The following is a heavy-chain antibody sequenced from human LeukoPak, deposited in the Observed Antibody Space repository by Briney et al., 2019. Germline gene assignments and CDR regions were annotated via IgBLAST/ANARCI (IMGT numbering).Heavy chain of an antibody. CDR1: GGSISSGVYY. V-gene: IGHV4-31*03. D-gene: IGHD5-24*01. CDR2: IYYSGRT. Sequence: PSGTLSLTCPVSGGSISSGVYYWSWIRQHPGKGLEWIGYIYYSGRTYYNPSLKSRVTISVDTSKNQFSLKLSSVTAADTAVYYCARGVRWLQLSYFDYWGQGTLVTVSS. CDR3: ARGVRWLQLSYFDY. J-gene: IGHJ4*02.